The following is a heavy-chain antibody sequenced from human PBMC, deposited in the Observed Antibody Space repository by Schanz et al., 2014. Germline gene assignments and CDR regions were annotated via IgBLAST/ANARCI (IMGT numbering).Heavy chain of an antibody. CDR3: ARAVGGNSALEWXXP. CDR1: GGSIDVSGYY. CDR2: IYHSGNT. J-gene: IGHJ5*02. V-gene: IGHV4-31*03. D-gene: IGHD2-21*01. Sequence: QVQLQESGPRLVKPSQTLSLTCTVSGGSIDVSGYYWSWIRQQPGKALEWIGYIYHSGNTYFKPXXXXXLAMSVDTAKNQFSLSLSSATAADTAVYYCARAVGGNSALEWXXPWGQGTLITVSS.